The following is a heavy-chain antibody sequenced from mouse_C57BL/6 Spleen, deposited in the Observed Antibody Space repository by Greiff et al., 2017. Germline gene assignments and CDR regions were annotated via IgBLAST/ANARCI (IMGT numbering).Heavy chain of an antibody. J-gene: IGHJ3*01. CDR2: FYPGSGST. D-gene: IGHD1-1*01. CDR3: AREGSGSSHRFAY. V-gene: IGHV1-55*01. CDR1: GYTFTSSC. Sequence: QVQLPQPGAELVKPGASVKISCKASGYTFTSSCITWVKPRPGQGLEWIGAFYPGSGSTNYNEKFKSKATLTGDPSSSPAYMQLSSLTSEDTAVYYGAREGSGSSHRFAYWGQGTLVTVAA.